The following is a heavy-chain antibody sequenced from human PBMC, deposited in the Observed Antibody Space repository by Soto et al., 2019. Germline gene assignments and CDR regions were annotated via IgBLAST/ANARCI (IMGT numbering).Heavy chain of an antibody. J-gene: IGHJ4*02. CDR3: AVGYGDSVDY. CDR2: IIPMFGIA. CDR1: GGTFSSYT. Sequence: QVQLVQSGAEVKKTGSSVKVSCKASGGTFSSYTISWVRQAPGQGLEWMRRIIPMFGIANYAQKFQGRVTITADKSTCTAAMEVRSVRSEVTAGYYYAVGYGDSVDYWAQGTLVTVSS. V-gene: IGHV1-69*02. D-gene: IGHD4-17*01.